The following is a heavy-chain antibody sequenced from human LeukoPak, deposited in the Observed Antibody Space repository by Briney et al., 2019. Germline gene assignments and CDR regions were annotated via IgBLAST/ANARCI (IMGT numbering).Heavy chain of an antibody. CDR3: ARVPVFLGLRLKNWFDP. CDR1: GGSFSGYY. Sequence: SETLSLTCAVYGGSFSGYYWSWIRQPPGKGLEWIGEINHSGSTNYNPSLKSRVTISVDTSKNQFSLKLSSVTAADMAVYYCARVPVFLGLRLKNWFDPWDQGTLVTVSS. V-gene: IGHV4-34*01. J-gene: IGHJ5*02. D-gene: IGHD5-12*01. CDR2: INHSGST.